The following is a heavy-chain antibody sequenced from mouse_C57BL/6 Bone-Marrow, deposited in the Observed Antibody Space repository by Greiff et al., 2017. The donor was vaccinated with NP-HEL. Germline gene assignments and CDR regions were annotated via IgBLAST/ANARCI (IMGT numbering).Heavy chain of an antibody. CDR2: INPGSGGT. J-gene: IGHJ4*01. D-gene: IGHD1-1*01. Sequence: VQLQQSGAELVRPGTSVKVSCKASGYAFTNYLIEWVKQRPGQGLEWIGVINPGSGGTNYNEKFKGKATLTADKSSSTAYMQLSSLTSEDSAVYFCARSYGPHYYAMDYWGQGTSVTVSS. CDR3: ARSYGPHYYAMDY. V-gene: IGHV1-54*01. CDR1: GYAFTNYL.